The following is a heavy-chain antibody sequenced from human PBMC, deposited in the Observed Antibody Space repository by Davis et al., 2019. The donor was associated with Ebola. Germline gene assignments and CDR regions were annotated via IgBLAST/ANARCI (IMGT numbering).Heavy chain of an antibody. CDR1: GGSISSYY. Sequence: MPSETLSLTCTVSGGSISSYYWSWIRQPPGKGLEWIGYIYYSGSTNYNPSLKSRVTISVDTSKNQFSLKLSSVTAADTAVYYCARGDFWNYYYYGMDVWGQGTTVTVSS. CDR2: IYYSGST. D-gene: IGHD3-3*01. V-gene: IGHV4-59*01. CDR3: ARGDFWNYYYYGMDV. J-gene: IGHJ6*02.